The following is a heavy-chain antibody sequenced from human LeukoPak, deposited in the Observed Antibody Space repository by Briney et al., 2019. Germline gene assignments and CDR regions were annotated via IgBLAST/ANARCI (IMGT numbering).Heavy chain of an antibody. CDR1: GYTFTSYG. Sequence: ASVKVSCKASGYTFTSYGISWVRQAPGQGLEWMGWISAYNGNTNYAQKLQGRVTMTTDTSTSTAYMELRSLRSDDTAVYYCARTPGGYDYVRGSYRYDFPPDYWGQGTLVTVSS. CDR3: ARTPGGYDYVRGSYRYDFPPDY. V-gene: IGHV1-18*01. D-gene: IGHD3-16*02. CDR2: ISAYNGNT. J-gene: IGHJ4*02.